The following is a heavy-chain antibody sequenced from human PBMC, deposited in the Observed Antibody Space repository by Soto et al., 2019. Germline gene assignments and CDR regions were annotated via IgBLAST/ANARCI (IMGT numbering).Heavy chain of an antibody. V-gene: IGHV4-4*07. CDR3: ARGWGSSSPAGYNWFDP. CDR2: IYTSGST. D-gene: IGHD6-6*01. Sequence: SETLSLTCTVSGGSISSYYWSWIRQPAGKVLEWIGRIYTSGSTNYNPSLKSRVTMSVDTSKNQFSLKLSFVTAADTAVYYCARGWGSSSPAGYNWFDPWGQGTLVTVSS. CDR1: GGSISSYY. J-gene: IGHJ5*02.